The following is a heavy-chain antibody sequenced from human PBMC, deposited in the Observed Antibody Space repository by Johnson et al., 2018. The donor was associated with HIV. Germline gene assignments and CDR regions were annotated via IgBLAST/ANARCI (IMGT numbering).Heavy chain of an antibody. D-gene: IGHD1-1*01. V-gene: IGHV3-20*04. CDR2: INWNGGRT. J-gene: IGHJ3*01. CDR1: GFRFDDYG. CDR3: TTGPYRTWATGDAFEV. Sequence: VESGGGVVRPGGSLRLSCTVAGFRFDDYGMSWVRQAPGKGLEWISTINWNGGRTGYVDSLKGRFTISRDNAKNSLYLQMDSLRPEDTAVFYCTTGPYRTWATGDAFEVWGQGTMVTVSS.